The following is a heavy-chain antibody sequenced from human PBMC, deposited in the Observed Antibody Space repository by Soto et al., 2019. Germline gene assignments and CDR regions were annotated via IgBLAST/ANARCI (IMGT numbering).Heavy chain of an antibody. CDR1: GFTFSSNG. V-gene: IGHV3-30*03. D-gene: IGHD3-22*01. Sequence: QVQLVESGGGVVQPGRSLRLTCAASGFTFSSNGMHWVRQAPGKGLEWVALVAYDGSKTYYGDSVRGRFTISRDNSENTLYLQMNSLRAEDTALYYYARWVGGSMYDNSGKYDSWGQGTLVTVSS. J-gene: IGHJ5*01. CDR3: ARWVGGSMYDNSGKYDS. CDR2: VAYDGSKT.